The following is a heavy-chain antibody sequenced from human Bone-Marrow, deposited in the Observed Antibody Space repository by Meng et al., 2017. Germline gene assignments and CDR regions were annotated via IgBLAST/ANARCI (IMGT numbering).Heavy chain of an antibody. D-gene: IGHD2-2*01. Sequence: GGSLRLSCAASGFTFSSYAMHWVRQAPGKGLEWVAVISYDGSNKYYADSVKGRFTISRDNSENTLYLQMNSLRPGDTAVYYCATEGSCTSCYEGAGDFDYWGRGTLVTVSS. V-gene: IGHV3-30*04. CDR3: ATEGSCTSCYEGAGDFDY. J-gene: IGHJ4*02. CDR2: ISYDGSNK. CDR1: GFTFSSYA.